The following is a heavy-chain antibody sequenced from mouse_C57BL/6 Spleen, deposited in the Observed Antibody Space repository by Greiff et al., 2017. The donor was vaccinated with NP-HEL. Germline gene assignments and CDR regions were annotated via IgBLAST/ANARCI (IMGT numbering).Heavy chain of an antibody. J-gene: IGHJ3*01. D-gene: IGHD2-3*01. CDR2: ISDGGSYT. Sequence: EVMLVESGGGLVKPGGSLKLSCAASGFTFSSYAMSWVRQTPEKRLEWVATISDGGSYTYYPDNVKGRFTISRNNAKNNLYLQMSHLKSEDTAMYYCARVYDGYGGFAYWGQGTLVTVSA. CDR1: GFTFSSYA. CDR3: ARVYDGYGGFAY. V-gene: IGHV5-4*03.